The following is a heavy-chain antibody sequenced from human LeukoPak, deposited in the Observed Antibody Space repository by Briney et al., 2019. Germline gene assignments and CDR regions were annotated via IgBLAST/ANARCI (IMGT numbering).Heavy chain of an antibody. Sequence: ASVKVSCKASGYTFTSYYMHWVRQAPGQGLEWMGIINPGGGSTSYAQKFQGRVTMTRDTSTSTVYMELSSLRSEDTTVYYCARDRLPSSGWLPIYYYYGMDVWGQGTTVTVSS. CDR3: ARDRLPSSGWLPIYYYYGMDV. D-gene: IGHD6-19*01. V-gene: IGHV1-46*01. J-gene: IGHJ6*02. CDR1: GYTFTSYY. CDR2: INPGGGST.